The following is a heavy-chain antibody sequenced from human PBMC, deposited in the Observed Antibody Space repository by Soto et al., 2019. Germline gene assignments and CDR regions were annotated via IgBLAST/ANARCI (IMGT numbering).Heavy chain of an antibody. V-gene: IGHV3-30-3*01. J-gene: IGHJ3*02. CDR1: GFTFSSYA. CDR2: ISYDGSNK. CDR3: ARDLTYYYDSSGSPDAFDI. D-gene: IGHD3-22*01. Sequence: GGSLRLSCAASGFTFSSYAMHWVRQAPGKGLEWVAVISYDGSNKYYADSVKGQFTISRDNSKNTLYLQMNSLRAEDTAVYYCARDLTYYYDSSGSPDAFDIWGQGTMVTVSS.